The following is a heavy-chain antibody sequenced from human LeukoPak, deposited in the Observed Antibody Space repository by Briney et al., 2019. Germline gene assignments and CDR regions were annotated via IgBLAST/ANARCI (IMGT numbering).Heavy chain of an antibody. CDR2: IYHSGST. D-gene: IGHD2-8*01. Sequence: SETLSLTCGVSGYSLSSGHYWGWIRPPPGKGLEWIGSIYHSGSTHYNPSLKSRVITSVDTSKNQFSLKLTSVTAADTAVYYCATDNGGRFDYWGQGTLVTVSS. CDR3: ATDNGGRFDY. J-gene: IGHJ4*02. CDR1: GYSLSSGHY. V-gene: IGHV4-38-2*02.